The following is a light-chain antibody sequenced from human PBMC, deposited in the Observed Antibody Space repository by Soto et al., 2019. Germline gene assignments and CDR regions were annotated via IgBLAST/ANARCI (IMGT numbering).Light chain of an antibody. J-gene: IGKJ1*01. CDR3: QQYHYWWA. CDR1: ESIDSN. Sequence: EIVMTQSPATLSVSPGERATLSCRASESIDSNLAWYQQKPGQAPRLLIYGASTRASDIPARFSGTGSGADSTLTISSLQSEDFAVYYCQQYHYWWAFGQGTKVDIK. CDR2: GAS. V-gene: IGKV3-15*01.